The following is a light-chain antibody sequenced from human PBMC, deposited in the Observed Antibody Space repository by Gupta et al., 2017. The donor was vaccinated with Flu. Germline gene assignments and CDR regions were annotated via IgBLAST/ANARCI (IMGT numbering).Light chain of an antibody. J-gene: IGKJ5*01. CDR1: RSVLYSTNNKNY. CDR3: KQDYQTPPT. CDR2: WAS. Sequence: SLGVRATINCRPSRSVLYSTNNKNYLAWYQQKPGQPPKLLIYWASTRESGVPDRFSGSGSGTDFTLKISRVEAEDVAVYYCKQDYQTPPTFGRGTQLEIK. V-gene: IGKV4-1*01.